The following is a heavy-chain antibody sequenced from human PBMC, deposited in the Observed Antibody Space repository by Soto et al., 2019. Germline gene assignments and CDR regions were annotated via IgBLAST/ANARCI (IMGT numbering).Heavy chain of an antibody. Sequence: SETLSLTWTVSGGSINSGDYYWTWIRQPPGKGLEWIGCIFYSGSTYYNPSLKSRVTISVDTSKNQFSLNLSSVTAADTAVYYCARRYGPGFDYWGQGTLVTVSS. CDR1: GGSINSGDYY. V-gene: IGHV4-30-4*01. CDR3: ARRYGPGFDY. J-gene: IGHJ4*02. D-gene: IGHD4-17*01. CDR2: IFYSGST.